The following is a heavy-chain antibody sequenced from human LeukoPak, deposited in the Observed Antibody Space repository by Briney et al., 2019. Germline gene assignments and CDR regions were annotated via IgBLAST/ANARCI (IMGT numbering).Heavy chain of an antibody. CDR1: GYTFTSYG. Sequence: ASVKVSCKASGYTFTSYGISWVRQAPGQGLEWMGWINPNSGGTNYAQKFQGRVTMTRDTSISTAYMELSRLRSDDTAVYYCARGYSYGYGYWGQGTLVTVSS. D-gene: IGHD5-18*01. CDR3: ARGYSYGYGY. V-gene: IGHV1-2*02. CDR2: INPNSGGT. J-gene: IGHJ4*02.